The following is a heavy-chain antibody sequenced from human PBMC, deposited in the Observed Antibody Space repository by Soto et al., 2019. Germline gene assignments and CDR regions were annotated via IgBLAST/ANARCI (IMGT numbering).Heavy chain of an antibody. CDR3: AREYSSSYYYYYYMDV. CDR1: GFTFSSYS. V-gene: IGHV3-48*01. D-gene: IGHD6-6*01. Sequence: EVQLVESGGGLVQPGGSLRLSCAASGFTFSSYSMNWVRQAPGKGLEWVSYISSSSSTIYYADSVKGRFTISRDNAKNSRYLQMNSLRAEDTAVYYCAREYSSSYYYYYYMDVWGKGTTVTVSS. CDR2: ISSSSSTI. J-gene: IGHJ6*03.